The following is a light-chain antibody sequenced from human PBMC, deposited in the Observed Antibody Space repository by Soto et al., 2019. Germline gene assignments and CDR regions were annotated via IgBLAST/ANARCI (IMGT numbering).Light chain of an antibody. CDR2: DVR. CDR3: SSYTSSSLVV. Sequence: QSVLTQPDSVSGSPGQSITISCTGTSSDVGGYNYVSWYQQHPGKAPKLMIYDVRNRPSGVSNRFSGSKSGNTASLTISGLQAEDEADYYCSSYTSSSLVVFGGGTKLTVL. CDR1: SSDVGGYNY. J-gene: IGLJ2*01. V-gene: IGLV2-14*01.